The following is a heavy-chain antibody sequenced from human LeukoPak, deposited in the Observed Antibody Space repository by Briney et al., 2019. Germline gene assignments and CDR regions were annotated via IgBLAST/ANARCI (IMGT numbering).Heavy chain of an antibody. CDR1: GYTFRSYA. J-gene: IGHJ4*02. Sequence: ASVTVSFRASGYTFRSYAMHWVRQAPGQRREWMGWINAGNGNTKLSHEFQGRVTITRDTSASTAYMELNSLRSEDMAVYYCAREGAYIGGSYPFDYWGQGTLVTVSS. CDR2: INAGNGNT. D-gene: IGHD1-26*01. V-gene: IGHV1-3*03. CDR3: AREGAYIGGSYPFDY.